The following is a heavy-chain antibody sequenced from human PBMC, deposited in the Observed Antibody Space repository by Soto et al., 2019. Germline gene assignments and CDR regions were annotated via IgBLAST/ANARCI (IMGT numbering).Heavy chain of an antibody. CDR2: VNPIVSMS. D-gene: IGHD3-10*01. J-gene: IGHJ4*02. CDR3: ASSYGLGYRALDY. Sequence: QVQLVQSGAEVKRPGSSVKVSCKASGDTFNFYSINWVRQAPGLGLEWMGRVNPIVSMSNYAQKFQGRVTMTADKSTSTAYMELSSLRSEDTAIYYCASSYGLGYRALDYWGQGALVTVSS. CDR1: GDTFNFYS. V-gene: IGHV1-69*02.